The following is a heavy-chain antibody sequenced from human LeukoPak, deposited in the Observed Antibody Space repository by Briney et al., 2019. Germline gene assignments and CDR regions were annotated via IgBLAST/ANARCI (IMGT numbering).Heavy chain of an antibody. V-gene: IGHV4-30-2*01. CDR2: IYHSGST. D-gene: IGHD5-12*01. CDR3: ARGRGGYSGYAHRGSFDY. Sequence: SQALSLTCAVSGGSISSGGYSWSWIRQPPGKGLEWIGYIYHSGSTYYNPSLKSRVTISVDRSKNQFSLKLSSVTAADTAVYYCARGRGGYSGYAHRGSFDYWGQGTLVTVSS. CDR1: GGSISSGGYS. J-gene: IGHJ4*02.